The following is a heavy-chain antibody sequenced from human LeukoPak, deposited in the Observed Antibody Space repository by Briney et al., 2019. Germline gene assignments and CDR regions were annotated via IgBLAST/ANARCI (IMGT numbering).Heavy chain of an antibody. V-gene: IGHV3-53*01. CDR3: ARAGYDILTGFWFDP. CDR1: GFTVSSNY. CDR2: IYSGGST. J-gene: IGHJ5*02. Sequence: GGSLRLSCAASGFTVSSNYMSWVRQAPGKGLEWVSVIYSGGSTYYADSVKGRFTISRDNSKNTLYLQMNSLRAEDTAVYYCARAGYDILTGFWFDPWGQGTLVTASS. D-gene: IGHD3-9*01.